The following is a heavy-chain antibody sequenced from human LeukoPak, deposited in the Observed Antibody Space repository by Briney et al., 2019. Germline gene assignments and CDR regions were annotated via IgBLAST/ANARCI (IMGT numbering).Heavy chain of an antibody. J-gene: IGHJ4*02. CDR3: TTDIYYYDSSGYYYRDY. CDR2: IKSKTDGGTT. V-gene: IGHV3-15*01. CDR1: GFTFSNAW. D-gene: IGHD3-22*01. Sequence: GGSLRLSCAASGFTFSNAWMSWVRHAPGKGQEWVGRIKSKTDGGTTDYAAPVKGRFTISRDDSKNTLYLQMNSLKTEDTAVYYCTTDIYYYDSSGYYYRDYWGQGTLVTVSS.